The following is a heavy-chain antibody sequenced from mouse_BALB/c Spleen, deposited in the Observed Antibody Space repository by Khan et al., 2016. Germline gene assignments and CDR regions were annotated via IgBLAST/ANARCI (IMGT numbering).Heavy chain of an antibody. CDR2: VNSNNGGT. CDR3: ASMGGHSVG. Sequence: VQLQQSGPDLVKPGASVNISCKASGYSFTGYYMHWVKESHGKSLEWLGRVNSNNGGTSYNQKFKGKAILTVDKSSSIAYMELRSLTSEDSAVYSCASMGGHSVGWGQGTTRTVSS. J-gene: IGHJ2*01. CDR1: GYSFTGYY. V-gene: IGHV1-26*01. D-gene: IGHD1-1*02.